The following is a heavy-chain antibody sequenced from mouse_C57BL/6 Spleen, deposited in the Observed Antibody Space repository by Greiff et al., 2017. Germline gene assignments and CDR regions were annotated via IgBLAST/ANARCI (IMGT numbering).Heavy chain of an antibody. CDR2: ISSGGDYI. J-gene: IGHJ1*03. Sequence: EVKLMESGEGLVKPGGSLKLSCAASGFTFSSYAMSWVRQTPEKRLEWVAYISSGGDYIYYADTVKGRFTISRDNARNTLYLQMSSLKSEDTAMYYCTRDPYDSYWYFDVWGTGTTVTVSS. V-gene: IGHV5-9-1*02. CDR3: TRDPYDSYWYFDV. D-gene: IGHD2-4*01. CDR1: GFTFSSYA.